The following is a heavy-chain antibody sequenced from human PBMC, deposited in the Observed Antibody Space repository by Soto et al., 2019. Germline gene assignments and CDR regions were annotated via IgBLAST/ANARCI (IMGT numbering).Heavy chain of an antibody. CDR2: IIPIIGII. D-gene: IGHD3-22*01. V-gene: IGHV1-69*08. Sequence: QVQLVQSGAEVKKPGSSVKVSCKASGGTFSTYTITWVRQAPGQGLEWMGRIIPIIGIINYAQKFQGRVTITADTFTGTAYMELTRLRSDATAVYYCAGDPDSHYNDSHASSYPWGQGTLVTVSS. CDR1: GGTFSTYT. J-gene: IGHJ5*02. CDR3: AGDPDSHYNDSHASSYP.